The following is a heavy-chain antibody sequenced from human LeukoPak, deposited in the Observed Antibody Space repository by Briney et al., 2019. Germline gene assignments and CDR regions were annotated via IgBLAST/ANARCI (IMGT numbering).Heavy chain of an antibody. CDR1: GYTLTELS. V-gene: IGHV1-24*01. D-gene: IGHD2-15*01. J-gene: IGHJ4*02. Sequence: ASVKVSCKVSGYTLTELSMHWVRQAPGKGLEWMGGFDPEDGETIYAQKFQGRVTMTEDTSTDTAYMELSSLRSEDTAVYYCATDLVCSGGTCYSAADYWGQGTLVTVSS. CDR2: FDPEDGET. CDR3: ATDLVCSGGTCYSAADY.